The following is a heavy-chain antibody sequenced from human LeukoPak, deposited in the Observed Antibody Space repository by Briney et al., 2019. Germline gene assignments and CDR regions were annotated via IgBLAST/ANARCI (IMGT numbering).Heavy chain of an antibody. J-gene: IGHJ4*02. D-gene: IGHD3-22*01. CDR2: INPGDSDT. V-gene: IGHV5-51*01. CDR3: ASSSGYSEY. Sequence: GESLKISCQASGYSFTSSWIGWARQMPGKGLEWMAIINPGDSDTRYSPSFQGQVTISADKSISTAYLQWSSLKASDTAMYYCASSSGYSEYWGQGTLVTVSS. CDR1: GYSFTSSW.